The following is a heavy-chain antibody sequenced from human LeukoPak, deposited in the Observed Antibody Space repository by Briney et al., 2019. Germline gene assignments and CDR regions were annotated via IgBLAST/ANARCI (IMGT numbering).Heavy chain of an antibody. CDR3: ARDASYGDSYDAFDI. CDR2: ISTYSGNT. V-gene: IGHV1-18*01. CDR1: GGTFSSYA. Sequence: ASVKVSCKASGGTFSSYAISWVRQAPGQGLEWMGWISTYSGNTNYAQNLQGRVTMTTDTSTSTAYMELRSLRSDDTAVYYCARDASYGDSYDAFDIWGQGTMVTVSS. J-gene: IGHJ3*02. D-gene: IGHD4-17*01.